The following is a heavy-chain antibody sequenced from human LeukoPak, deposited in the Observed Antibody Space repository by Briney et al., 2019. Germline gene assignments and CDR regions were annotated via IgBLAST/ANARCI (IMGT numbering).Heavy chain of an antibody. D-gene: IGHD4-17*01. CDR2: LYRDGST. CDR3: ARDQLTETTSG. CDR1: GFTVSSTY. V-gene: IGHV3-53*01. Sequence: GGSLRLSCAASGFTVSSTYMSWVRQAPGKGLEWVSVLYRDGSTYYADSVKGRFTISRDNSKNTLYLQMKSLRAEDTAVYYCARDQLTETTSGWGQGTLVTVSS. J-gene: IGHJ4*02.